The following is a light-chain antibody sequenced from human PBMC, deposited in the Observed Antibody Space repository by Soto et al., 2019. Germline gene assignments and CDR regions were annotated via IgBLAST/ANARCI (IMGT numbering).Light chain of an antibody. CDR2: GAS. CDR3: QQYNNWPYT. CDR1: QSVRSN. V-gene: IGKV3-15*01. Sequence: EIVMTQSPATLSVSPGDRATLSCRASQSVRSNLAWYQQRPGQAPRLLMSGASTRATGVPARFSANGSGTEFTLTIDSLQSGDFAVYYCQQYNNWPYTFGQGTKLEIK. J-gene: IGKJ2*01.